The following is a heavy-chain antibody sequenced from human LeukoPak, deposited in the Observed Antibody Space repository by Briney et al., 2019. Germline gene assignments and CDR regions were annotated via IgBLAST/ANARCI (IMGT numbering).Heavy chain of an antibody. D-gene: IGHD3-22*01. CDR3: ARGSYYDSSGRFYDY. CDR1: GFTFSDYY. CDR2: ISSSGSTI. Sequence: GGSLRLSCAASGFTFSDYYMSWIRQAPGKGLEWVSYISSSGSTIHYADSVKGRFTISRDNSKNTLYLQRKSLRAEGTAVYYCARGSYYDSSGRFYDYWGQGTLVTVSS. J-gene: IGHJ4*02. V-gene: IGHV3-11*01.